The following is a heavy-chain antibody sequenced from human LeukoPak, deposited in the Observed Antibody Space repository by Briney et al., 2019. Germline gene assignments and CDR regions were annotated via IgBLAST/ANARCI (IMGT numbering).Heavy chain of an antibody. V-gene: IGHV4-4*07. D-gene: IGHD6-13*01. CDR3: AREWQGGIAAAGTRIEGDY. Sequence: SETLSLTCTVSGGSISSYYWSWIRQPAGKGLEWIGRIYTSGSTNYNPSLKSRVTMSVDTSKNQFSLKLSSVTAADTAVYYCAREWQGGIAAAGTRIEGDYWGQGTLVAVSS. CDR1: GGSISSYY. J-gene: IGHJ4*02. CDR2: IYTSGST.